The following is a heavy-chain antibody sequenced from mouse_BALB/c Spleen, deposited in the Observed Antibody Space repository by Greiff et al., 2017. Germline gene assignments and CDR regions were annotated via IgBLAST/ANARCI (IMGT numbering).Heavy chain of an antibody. CDR3: ARHHGAWFAY. CDR2: ISNGGGST. J-gene: IGHJ3*01. CDR1: GFTFSSYT. Sequence: EVMLVESGGGLVQPGGSLKLSCAASGFTFSSYTMSWVRQTPEKRLEWVAYISNGGGSTYYPDTVKGRFTISRDNAQNTLYLQMSSLKSEDTAMYYCARHHGAWFAYWGQGTLVTVSA. V-gene: IGHV5-12-2*01.